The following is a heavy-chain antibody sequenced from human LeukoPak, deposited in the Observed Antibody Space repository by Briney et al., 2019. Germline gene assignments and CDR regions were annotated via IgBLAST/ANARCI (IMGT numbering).Heavy chain of an antibody. Sequence: GASVKVSCKASGYTFTDYYIHWVRQAPGQGLEWMGRINPNSGGRNYAQEFQDRVSMTRDTSISTAYMELSSLRSDDTAVYYCARSAMVRGGYGLDVWGQGTTVTVSS. CDR3: ARSAMVRGGYGLDV. CDR2: INPNSGGR. V-gene: IGHV1-2*02. J-gene: IGHJ6*02. CDR1: GYTFTDYY. D-gene: IGHD3-10*01.